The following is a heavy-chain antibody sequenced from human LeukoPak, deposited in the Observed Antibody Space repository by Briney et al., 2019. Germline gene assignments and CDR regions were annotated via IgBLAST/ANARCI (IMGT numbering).Heavy chain of an antibody. J-gene: IGHJ6*03. CDR2: ITSRSTYI. CDR3: LKDPSYGSSWYYYMDV. V-gene: IGHV3-21*01. CDR1: GFTFSSYS. Sequence: PGGSLRLSCAASGFTFSSYSMNWVRQAPGKGLEWVSSITSRSTYINYADSVKGRFTISRDNSKNSPYLQMDNLRVEDTAVYYWLKDPSYGSSWYYYMDVWGKGTTVTVSS. D-gene: IGHD6-13*01.